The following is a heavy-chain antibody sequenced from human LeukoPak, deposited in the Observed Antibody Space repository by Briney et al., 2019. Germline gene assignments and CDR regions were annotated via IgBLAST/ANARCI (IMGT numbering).Heavy chain of an antibody. V-gene: IGHV3-30*18. CDR2: ISYDGSNK. Sequence: TGGSLRLSCAASGFTFSSYGMHWVRQAPGKGLEWVAVISYDGSNKYYADSVKGRFTISRDNSKNTLYLQTNSLRAEDTAVYYCAKDHDYGDYGFDYWGQGTLVTVSS. CDR3: AKDHDYGDYGFDY. J-gene: IGHJ4*02. CDR1: GFTFSSYG. D-gene: IGHD4-17*01.